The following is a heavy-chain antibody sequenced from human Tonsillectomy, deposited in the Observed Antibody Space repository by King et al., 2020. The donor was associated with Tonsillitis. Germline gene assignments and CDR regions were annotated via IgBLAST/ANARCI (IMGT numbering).Heavy chain of an antibody. CDR2: ISYDGSNK. Sequence: VQLVESGGGVVQPGRSLRLSCAASGFTFSIYAVHWVRQAPGKGLEWVAVISYDGSNKYYADSVKVRFTISRDNSKNMLYLQMNSLRAEDTAVYYCARGVAYYDFWSGHNYFDFWGQGTLVTVSS. D-gene: IGHD3-3*01. V-gene: IGHV3-30*04. CDR1: GFTFSIYA. J-gene: IGHJ4*02. CDR3: ARGVAYYDFWSGHNYFDF.